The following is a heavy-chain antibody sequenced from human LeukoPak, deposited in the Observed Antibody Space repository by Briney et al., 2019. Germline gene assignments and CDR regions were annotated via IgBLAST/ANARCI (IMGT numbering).Heavy chain of an antibody. J-gene: IGHJ4*02. D-gene: IGHD6-13*01. Sequence: AGGSLRLSCAASGFTFSSYAMSWVRQSPGKGLEWVSGISGSGGRTYYADSVKGRFTISRDNSTNTLYLQMNSLRAEDTAVYYCAKGYRVAAAGYFDYWGQGTLVTVSS. CDR2: ISGSGGRT. CDR1: GFTFSSYA. CDR3: AKGYRVAAAGYFDY. V-gene: IGHV3-23*01.